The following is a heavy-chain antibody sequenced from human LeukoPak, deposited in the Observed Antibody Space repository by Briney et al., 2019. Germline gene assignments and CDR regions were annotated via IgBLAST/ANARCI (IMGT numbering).Heavy chain of an antibody. J-gene: IGHJ4*02. CDR2: IYYSGST. D-gene: IGHD3-10*01. Sequence: PSETLSLTCTVSGGSISSSSYYWGWIRQPPGKGLEWIGSIYYSGSTYYNPSLKSRVTISVDTSKNQFSLKLSSVTAADTAVYYCARTRYYGSGSYYNGGRGRYFDYWGQGTLVTVSS. CDR3: ARTRYYGSGSYYNGGRGRYFDY. CDR1: GGSISSSSYY. V-gene: IGHV4-39*07.